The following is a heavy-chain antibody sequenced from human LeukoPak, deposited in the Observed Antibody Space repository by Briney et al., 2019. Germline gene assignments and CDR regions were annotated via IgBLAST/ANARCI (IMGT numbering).Heavy chain of an antibody. CDR1: GASISLYT. CDR3: TRVDYFDTIGYEGAFDI. Sequence: SETLSLTCSVSGASISLYTWSWIRQAPGKGLEWIGYIFYSGSTNYSPSLMSRVTMSVDTSKNHFSLRLSSVTAADTAIYYCTRVDYFDTIGYEGAFDIWGQGTMVAVSS. V-gene: IGHV4-59*01. D-gene: IGHD3-22*01. CDR2: IFYSGST. J-gene: IGHJ3*02.